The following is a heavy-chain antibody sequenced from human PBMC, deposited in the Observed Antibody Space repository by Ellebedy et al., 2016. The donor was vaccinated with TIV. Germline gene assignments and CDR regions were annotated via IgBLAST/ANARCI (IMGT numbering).Heavy chain of an antibody. Sequence: AASVKVSCKASGYTFTSYDISWVRQAPGQGLEWMGWISAYNGSTNYAQKLQGRVTMTTDTSTSTAYMELRSLRSEDTAVYYCATGRELLTFDYWGQGTLVTVSS. CDR1: GYTFTSYD. CDR2: ISAYNGST. CDR3: ATGRELLTFDY. V-gene: IGHV1-18*01. J-gene: IGHJ4*02. D-gene: IGHD1-26*01.